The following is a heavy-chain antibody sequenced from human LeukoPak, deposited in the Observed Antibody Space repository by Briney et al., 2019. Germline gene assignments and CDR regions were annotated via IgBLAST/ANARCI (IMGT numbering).Heavy chain of an antibody. J-gene: IGHJ6*02. Sequence: PSETLSLTCAVYGGSFSGYYWSWIRQPPGKGLEWIGEINHSGSTNYNPSLKSRVTITVDTSKNQFSLKLSSVTAADMAVYYCARGKRRDYYDSSGYYYRGNHRDEYYYYYGMDVWGQGTTVTVSS. CDR2: INHSGST. CDR1: GGSFSGYY. V-gene: IGHV4-34*01. D-gene: IGHD3-22*01. CDR3: ARGKRRDYYDSSGYYYRGNHRDEYYYYYGMDV.